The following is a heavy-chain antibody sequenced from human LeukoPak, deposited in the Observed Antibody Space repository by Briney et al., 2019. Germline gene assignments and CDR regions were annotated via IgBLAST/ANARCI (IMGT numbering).Heavy chain of an antibody. CDR2: IYHSGRT. J-gene: IGHJ4*02. CDR3: ARSYDTGWYEDY. Sequence: PSETLSLTCAVYGGSFSGYYWSWIRQPPGKGLEWIGEIYHSGRTNYNPSLKSRVTISVDKSKNQFSLNLNSVTAADTAVYYCARSYDTGWYEDYWGQGTLVTVSS. D-gene: IGHD6-19*01. V-gene: IGHV4-34*01. CDR1: GGSFSGYY.